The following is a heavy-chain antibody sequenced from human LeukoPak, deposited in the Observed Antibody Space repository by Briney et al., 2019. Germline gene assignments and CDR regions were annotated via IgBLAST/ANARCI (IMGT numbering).Heavy chain of an antibody. CDR1: GFTFSTFA. Sequence: GGSLRLSCAASGFTFSTFAMIWVRQPPGKGLEWVSSIFPSGGEIHYADSVRGRFTISRDNSKSTLSLQMNSLRAEDTAIYYCANADGSSGYYWDPFDYWGQGTLVTVSS. CDR3: ANADGSSGYYWDPFDY. V-gene: IGHV3-23*01. D-gene: IGHD3-22*01. CDR2: IFPSGGEI. J-gene: IGHJ4*02.